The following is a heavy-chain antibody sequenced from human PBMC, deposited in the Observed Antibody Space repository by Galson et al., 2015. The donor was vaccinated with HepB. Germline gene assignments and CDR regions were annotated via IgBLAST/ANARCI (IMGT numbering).Heavy chain of an antibody. CDR1: GFTFSNAW. CDR2: IKSKTDGGTS. CDR3: TTSEEGDY. J-gene: IGHJ4*02. V-gene: IGHV3-15*01. Sequence: SLRLSCAASGFTFSNAWMSWVRQAPGKGLEWVGRIKSKTDGGTSDYTAPVKGRFIISRDDSKNTLYLHMKSLKTEDTAMYYCTTSEEGDYWGQGTLVTVSS.